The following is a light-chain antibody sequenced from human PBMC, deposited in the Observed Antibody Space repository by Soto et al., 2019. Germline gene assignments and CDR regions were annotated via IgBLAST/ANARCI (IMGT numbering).Light chain of an antibody. CDR1: SSDIGAYDY. Sequence: QSALTQPASLSGSPGQSITISCTGTSSDIGAYDYVSWFQQHPGKAPKLMISEVNNRPSGVSNRFSGSKSGNTAYLTISGLQVEDEADYYCSSYSSSSTQVVFGGGTKLTVL. V-gene: IGLV2-14*01. CDR2: EVN. J-gene: IGLJ2*01. CDR3: SSYSSSSTQVV.